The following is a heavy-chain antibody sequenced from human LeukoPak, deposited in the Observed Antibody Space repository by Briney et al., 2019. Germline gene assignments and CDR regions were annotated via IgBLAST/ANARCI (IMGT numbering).Heavy chain of an antibody. J-gene: IGHJ1*01. CDR1: GFTFDDYA. V-gene: IGHV3-30*18. CDR3: AKGYDSVSN. Sequence: QTGGSLRLSCAASGFTFDDYAMHWVRQAPGKGLEWMALISYDGSDKYYADSVKGRFTISRDNSKNTLFLQMNSLRTEDTAVYYCAKGYDSVSNWGQGTLVTVSS. CDR2: ISYDGSDK. D-gene: IGHD3-22*01.